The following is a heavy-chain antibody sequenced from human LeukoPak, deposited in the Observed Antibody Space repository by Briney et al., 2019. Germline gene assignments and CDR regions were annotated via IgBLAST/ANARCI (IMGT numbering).Heavy chain of an antibody. V-gene: IGHV4-59*08. D-gene: IGHD6-19*01. J-gene: IGHJ5*02. CDR3: ARAPHIGSGWYVWFDP. Sequence: SETLSLTCTVSGGSISSYYWSWIRQPPGKGLEWIGYIYYSGSTNYNPSLKSRVTISVDTSKNQFSLKLSSVTAADTAVYYCARAPHIGSGWYVWFDPWGQGTLVTVSS. CDR2: IYYSGST. CDR1: GGSISSYY.